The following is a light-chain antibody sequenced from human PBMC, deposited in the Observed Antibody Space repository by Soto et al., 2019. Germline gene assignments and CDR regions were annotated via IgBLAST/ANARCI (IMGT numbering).Light chain of an antibody. CDR3: QQYKSFSLT. V-gene: IGKV1-5*03. Sequence: DIQMTQSPSTLSASVGDRVTITCRASQSINNWLAWYQQKPGKAPKLLIYKTSDLESGVPSRFSGSGSGTEFSLTISSLQPDDFATYYCQQYKSFSLTFGGGNRVEVK. CDR1: QSINNW. CDR2: KTS. J-gene: IGKJ4*01.